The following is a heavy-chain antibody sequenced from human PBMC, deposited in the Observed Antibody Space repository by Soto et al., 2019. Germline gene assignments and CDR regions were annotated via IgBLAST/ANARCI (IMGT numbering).Heavy chain of an antibody. J-gene: IGHJ4*02. CDR1: GFSFSVYG. Sequence: GGSLRLSCEASGFSFSVYGMHWVRQPPGKGLEWVAVIWYDASKQFYAGSVEGRFTISRDNSKATLYLQMNSLRAEDTAVYYCAAWAEGATEVHWGQGTLVTVSS. CDR3: AAWAEGATEVH. D-gene: IGHD2-15*01. V-gene: IGHV3-33*01. CDR2: IWYDASKQ.